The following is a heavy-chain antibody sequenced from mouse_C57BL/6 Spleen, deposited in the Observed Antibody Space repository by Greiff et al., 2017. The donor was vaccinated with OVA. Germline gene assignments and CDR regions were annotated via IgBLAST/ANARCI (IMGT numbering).Heavy chain of an antibody. V-gene: IGHV1-81*01. J-gene: IGHJ2*01. Sequence: QVQLKQSGAELARPGASVKLSCKASGYTFTSYGISWVKQRTGQGLEWIGEIYPRSGNTYYNEKFKGKATLTADKSSSTAYMELRSLTSEDSAVYFCARPITTVVATDYFDYWGQGTTLTVSS. CDR1: GYTFTSYG. CDR3: ARPITTVVATDYFDY. D-gene: IGHD1-1*01. CDR2: IYPRSGNT.